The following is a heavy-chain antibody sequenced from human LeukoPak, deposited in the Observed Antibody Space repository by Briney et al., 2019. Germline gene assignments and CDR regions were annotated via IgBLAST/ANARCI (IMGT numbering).Heavy chain of an antibody. J-gene: IGHJ4*02. CDR2: ISSSGNTI. CDR1: GFTFGNYE. D-gene: IGHD3-22*01. CDR3: ARGVYDSSGYYHY. V-gene: IGHV3-48*03. Sequence: PGGSLRLSXAASGFTFGNYEMNWVRQAPGKGLEWLSYISSSGNTIYHADSVKGRFTISRDNAKNSLYLQMNSLRAEDTAVYYCARGVYDSSGYYHYWGQGTLVTVSS.